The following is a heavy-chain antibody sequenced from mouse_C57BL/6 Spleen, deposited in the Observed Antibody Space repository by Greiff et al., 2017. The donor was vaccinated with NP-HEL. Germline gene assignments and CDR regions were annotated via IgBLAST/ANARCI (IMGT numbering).Heavy chain of an antibody. V-gene: IGHV5-17*01. CDR2: ISSGSSTI. Sequence: EVKLMESGGGLVKPGGSLKLSCAASGFTFSDYGMHWVRQAPEKGLEWVAYISSGSSTIYYADTVKGRFTISRDNAKNTLFLQMTSLRSEDTAMYYCARSNPFAYWGQGTLVTVSA. D-gene: IGHD2-5*01. CDR3: ARSNPFAY. CDR1: GFTFSDYG. J-gene: IGHJ3*01.